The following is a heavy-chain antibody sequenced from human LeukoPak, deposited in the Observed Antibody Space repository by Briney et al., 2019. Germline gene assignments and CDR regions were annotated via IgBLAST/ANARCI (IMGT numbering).Heavy chain of an antibody. Sequence: GGSLRHSCAASGFTFSGYAMSWVRQAPGKGLEWVSAISGSGGSTYYADSVKGRFTISRDNSKNTLYLQMNSLRAEDTAVYYCAKSPSIVGATTAGDYWGQGTLVTVSS. CDR3: AKSPSIVGATTAGDY. J-gene: IGHJ4*02. CDR2: ISGSGGST. V-gene: IGHV3-23*01. D-gene: IGHD1-26*01. CDR1: GFTFSGYA.